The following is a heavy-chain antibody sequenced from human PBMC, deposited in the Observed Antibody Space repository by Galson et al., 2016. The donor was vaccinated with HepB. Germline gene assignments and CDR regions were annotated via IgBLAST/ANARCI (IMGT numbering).Heavy chain of an antibody. J-gene: IGHJ6*02. CDR3: ARRSRLNYYDHYNMDV. CDR2: ISFDGKTK. CDR1: GFTFSSHG. Sequence: SLRLSCAASGFTFSSHGIHWVRQAPGKGLEWVAVISFDGKTKYYADSVKGRLIISRDNSANSLYLQINSLRRDDTAVYYCARRSRLNYYDHYNMDVWGLGTTVIVS. V-gene: IGHV3-30*03. D-gene: IGHD3-16*01.